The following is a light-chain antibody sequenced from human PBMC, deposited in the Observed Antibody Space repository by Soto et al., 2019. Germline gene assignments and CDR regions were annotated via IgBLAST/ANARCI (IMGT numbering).Light chain of an antibody. CDR3: SSYTSSSTYV. CDR2: DVS. V-gene: IGLV2-18*02. Sequence: QSVLTQPPSVSGSPGQSVAISCTGTSSDVGSNNRVSWYQQPPGSAPKHIIYDVSNRPSGITGRFSGSRSANTASLTISGLQTEDEADYYCSSYTSSSTYVFGTGTKVTVL. CDR1: SSDVGSNNR. J-gene: IGLJ1*01.